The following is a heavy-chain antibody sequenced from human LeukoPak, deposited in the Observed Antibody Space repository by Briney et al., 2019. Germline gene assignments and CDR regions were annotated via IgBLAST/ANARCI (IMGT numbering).Heavy chain of an antibody. D-gene: IGHD3-22*01. CDR3: AGRGYYDSIWFLDHAFDI. J-gene: IGHJ3*02. CDR1: GGTFSSYA. Sequence: SVKASCKASGGTFSSYAISWVRQAPGQGLEWMGGIIPIFGTANYAQKFQGRVTITVDESTSTAYMELSSLRSEDTAVYYCAGRGYYDSIWFLDHAFDIWGQGTMVTVSS. CDR2: IIPIFGTA. V-gene: IGHV1-69*13.